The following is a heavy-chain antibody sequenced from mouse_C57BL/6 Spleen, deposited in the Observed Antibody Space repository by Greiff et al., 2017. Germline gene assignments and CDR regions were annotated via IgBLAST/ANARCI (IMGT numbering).Heavy chain of an antibody. V-gene: IGHV14-2*01. CDR1: GFTIKDYY. J-gene: IGHJ2*01. CDR3: ARGPITHYDYDADY. CDR2: IDPEDGET. Sequence: EVQLQQSGAELVKPGASVKLSCTASGFTIKDYYMHWVKQRTEQGLEWIGRIDPEDGETNYAPKFQGKATITADTSSNTAYLQLSSLTSEDTAVYYGARGPITHYDYDADYWGQGTTLTVSS. D-gene: IGHD2-4*01.